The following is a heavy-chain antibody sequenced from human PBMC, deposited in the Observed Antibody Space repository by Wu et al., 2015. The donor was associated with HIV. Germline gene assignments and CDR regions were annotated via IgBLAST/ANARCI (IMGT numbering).Heavy chain of an antibody. J-gene: IGHJ4*02. V-gene: IGHV1-2*02. Sequence: QVQLVQSGAEVKKPGASVKVACKASGYTFTDYYIHWVRQAPGQGLEWMAWINPKSGGTNYAQKFQGRVTMTRDTSITTAYMELSSLRSEDTAVYYCARDRATDTHFYFDSWGQGTLVTVSS. CDR2: INPKSGGT. CDR3: ARDRATDTHFYFDS. CDR1: GYTFTDYY. D-gene: IGHD2-15*01.